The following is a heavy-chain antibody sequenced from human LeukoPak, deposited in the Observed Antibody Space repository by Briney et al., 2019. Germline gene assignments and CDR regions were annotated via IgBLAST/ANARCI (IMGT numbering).Heavy chain of an antibody. D-gene: IGHD3-22*01. CDR2: IYTSGST. CDR3: ARDPHYYDSSEPDY. CDR1: GGSISSYY. J-gene: IGHJ4*02. Sequence: SETLSLTCTVSGGSISSYYWSWIRQPAGKGLEWIGRIYTSGSTNYNPSLKSRVTMSVDTSKNQFSLKLSSVTAADTAVYYCARDPHYYDSSEPDYWGQGTLVTVSS. V-gene: IGHV4-4*07.